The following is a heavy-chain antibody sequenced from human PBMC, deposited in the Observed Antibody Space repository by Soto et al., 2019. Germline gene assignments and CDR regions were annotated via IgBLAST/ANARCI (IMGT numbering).Heavy chain of an antibody. CDR2: IYYSGST. J-gene: IGHJ4*02. CDR1: GGSISSGGYY. CDR3: ARDPGYYDSSGYYVDY. V-gene: IGHV4-31*03. Sequence: SETLSLTCTVSGGSISSGGYYWSWIRQHPGKGLEWIGYIYYSGSTYYNPSLKSRVTISVDTSKNQFSLKLSSVTAADTAVYYCARDPGYYDSSGYYVDYWGQGTLVTVSS. D-gene: IGHD3-22*01.